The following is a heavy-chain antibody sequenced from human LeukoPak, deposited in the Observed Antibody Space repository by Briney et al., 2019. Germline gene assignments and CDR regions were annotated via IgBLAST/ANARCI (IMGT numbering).Heavy chain of an antibody. J-gene: IGHJ4*02. CDR3: AKDRITMVRGVIIFDY. V-gene: IGHV3-23*01. D-gene: IGHD3-10*01. Sequence: GGSLRLSCAPPGFTFSSYAMSWVRRAQGRGREWVSVIRGSGGSTYYADSVKGRFTISRDNSKNTLYLQMNSLRAEDTAVYYCAKDRITMVRGVIIFDYWGQGTLVTVSS. CDR1: GFTFSSYA. CDR2: IRGSGGST.